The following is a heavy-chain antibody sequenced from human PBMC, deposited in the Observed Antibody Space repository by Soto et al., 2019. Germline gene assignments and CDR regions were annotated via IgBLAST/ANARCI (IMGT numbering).Heavy chain of an antibody. J-gene: IGHJ4*02. CDR1: GFTFSSYA. CDR3: ARDTSSSWYEGY. D-gene: IGHD6-13*01. Sequence: GSLRLSCAASGFTFSSYAMHWVRQAPGKGLEWVAVISYDGSNKYYADSVKGRFTISRDNSKNTLYLQMNSLRAEDTAVYYCARDTSSSWYEGYWGQGTLVTVSS. V-gene: IGHV3-30-3*01. CDR2: ISYDGSNK.